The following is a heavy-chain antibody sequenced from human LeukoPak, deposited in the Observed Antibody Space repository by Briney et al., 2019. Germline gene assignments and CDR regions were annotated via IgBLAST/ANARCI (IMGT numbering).Heavy chain of an antibody. V-gene: IGHV1-18*01. Sequence: ASVKVSCKASGYTFTSYGISWVRQAPGQGLEWMGWISAYNGNTNYAQKLQGRVTTTTDTSTSTAYMELRSLRSDDTAVYYCARDSGYCSSTSCYSPENWFDPWGQGTLVTVSS. CDR3: ARDSGYCSSTSCYSPENWFDP. J-gene: IGHJ5*02. CDR1: GYTFTSYG. D-gene: IGHD2-2*01. CDR2: ISAYNGNT.